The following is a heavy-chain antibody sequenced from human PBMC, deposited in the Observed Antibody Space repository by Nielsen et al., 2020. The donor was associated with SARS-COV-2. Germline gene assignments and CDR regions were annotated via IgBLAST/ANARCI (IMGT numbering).Heavy chain of an antibody. J-gene: IGHJ4*02. V-gene: IGHV3-7*03. CDR1: GFTISTYA. Sequence: GESLKISCVVSGFTISTYAMSWVRQAPGKGLAWVANIKQDGSEKYYVDSVKGRFTISRDNAKNSLSLQMNSLRAEDTAVYYCARVEGSSWYFEYWGQGTLVTVSS. D-gene: IGHD6-13*01. CDR2: IKQDGSEK. CDR3: ARVEGSSWYFEY.